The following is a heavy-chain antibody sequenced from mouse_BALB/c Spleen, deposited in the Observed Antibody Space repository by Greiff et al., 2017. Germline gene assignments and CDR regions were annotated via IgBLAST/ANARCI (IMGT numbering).Heavy chain of an antibody. D-gene: IGHD2-14*01. J-gene: IGHJ4*01. Sequence: EVQLVESGGGLVKPGGSLKLSCAASGFTFSSYAMSWVRQSPEKRLEWVAEISSGGSTIYYADTVKGRFTISRDNPKNTLFLQMTSLRSEDTAMYYCARSGYRYDEDYYAMDYWGQGTSVTVSS. CDR3: ARSGYRYDEDYYAMDY. CDR2: ISSGGSTI. CDR1: GFTFSSYA. V-gene: IGHV5-9-4*01.